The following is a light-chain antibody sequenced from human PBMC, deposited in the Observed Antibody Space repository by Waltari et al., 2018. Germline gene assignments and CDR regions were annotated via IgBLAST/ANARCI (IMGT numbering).Light chain of an antibody. CDR1: QSVSRT. CDR2: GAS. Sequence: EIVLTQSPGTLFLSPGEGATLSCRASQSVSRTLAWYQQKPGQATRLLIYGASKRATGIPDRFSGSGSGTDFSLTISRLEPDDSAVYFCQHYVSLPATFGQGTKVEIK. CDR3: QHYVSLPAT. V-gene: IGKV3-20*01. J-gene: IGKJ1*01.